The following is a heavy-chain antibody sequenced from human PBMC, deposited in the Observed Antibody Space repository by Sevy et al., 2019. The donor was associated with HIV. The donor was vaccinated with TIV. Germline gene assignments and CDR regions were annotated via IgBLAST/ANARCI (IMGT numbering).Heavy chain of an antibody. D-gene: IGHD3-16*01. CDR3: AKGPSPMITFGGVADY. CDR2: IRYDGSTK. Sequence: GGSLRLSCAASGFTFSRYGMHWVRQAPGKGLEWVAFIRYDGSTKYYTESVKGLFNISRDNSKNTLYLQMNSLRTEDTAVYYCAKGPSPMITFGGVADYWGQGTLVTVSS. V-gene: IGHV3-30*02. CDR1: GFTFSRYG. J-gene: IGHJ4*02.